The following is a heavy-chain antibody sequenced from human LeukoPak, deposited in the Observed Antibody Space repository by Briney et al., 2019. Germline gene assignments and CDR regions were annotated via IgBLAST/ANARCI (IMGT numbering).Heavy chain of an antibody. V-gene: IGHV3-33*01. J-gene: IGHJ3*02. CDR2: IWYDGSNK. CDR1: GFTFSSYG. D-gene: IGHD6-19*01. CDR3: ARDRSQYSSGWYDAFDI. Sequence: GRSLRLSCAASGFTFSSYGMHWVRQAPGNGLEWVAVIWYDGSNKYYADSVKGRFTISRDNSKNTLYLQMNSLRAEDTAVYYCARDRSQYSSGWYDAFDIWGQGTMVTVSS.